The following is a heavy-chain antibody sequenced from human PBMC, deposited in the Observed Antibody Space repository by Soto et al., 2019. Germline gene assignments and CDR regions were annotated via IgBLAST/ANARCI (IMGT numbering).Heavy chain of an antibody. Sequence: SVKVSCKASGGTFSSYAISWVRQAPGQGLEWMGGIIPIFGTANYAQKFQGRVTITADKSTSTAYMELSSLRSEDTAVYYCARDLAGSGYFYSDYWGQGTLVTVSS. J-gene: IGHJ4*02. CDR3: ARDLAGSGYFYSDY. CDR2: IIPIFGTA. D-gene: IGHD3-22*01. CDR1: GGTFSSYA. V-gene: IGHV1-69*06.